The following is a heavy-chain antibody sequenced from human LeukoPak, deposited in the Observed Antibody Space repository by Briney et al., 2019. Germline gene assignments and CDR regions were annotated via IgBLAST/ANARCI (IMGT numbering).Heavy chain of an antibody. Sequence: GGSLRLSCAASGFTFSSYAMHWVRQAPGKGLEWVTVISHDGRNKYYADSVKGRFTISRDNSMNTLDLEMNSLRAEDTAVYYCARERVQYYYDSSGYYYVGAFDIWGQGTMVTVSS. CDR1: GFTFSSYA. D-gene: IGHD3-22*01. CDR3: ARERVQYYYDSSGYYYVGAFDI. V-gene: IGHV3-30*04. CDR2: ISHDGRNK. J-gene: IGHJ3*02.